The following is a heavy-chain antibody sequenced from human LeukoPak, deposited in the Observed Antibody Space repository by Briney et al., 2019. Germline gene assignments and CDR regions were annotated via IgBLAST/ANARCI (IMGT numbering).Heavy chain of an antibody. Sequence: GGSLRLSCAASGFTFSSYGMYWVRQAPGKGLEWVALISYDGSSKYYADSVKGRFTISRDNSKNTLYLQMNSLRAEDTAVYYCAKSKRLWFGELGSDYWGQGTLVTVSS. J-gene: IGHJ4*02. CDR1: GFTFSSYG. V-gene: IGHV3-30*18. D-gene: IGHD3-10*01. CDR2: ISYDGSSK. CDR3: AKSKRLWFGELGSDY.